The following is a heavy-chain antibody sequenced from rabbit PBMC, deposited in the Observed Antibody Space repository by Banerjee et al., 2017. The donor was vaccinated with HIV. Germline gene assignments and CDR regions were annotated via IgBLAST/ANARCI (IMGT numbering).Heavy chain of an antibody. D-gene: IGHD1-1*01. CDR2: IYNGRGST. V-gene: IGHV1S40*01. Sequence: QSLEESGGDLVKPGASLTLTCTVSGFSFSGSYWICWVRQAPGKGLEWIACIYNGRGSTYYASWVNGRFTISKTSSTTVTLQMTSLTAADTATYFCARDTNGGGYYEFDLWGPGTLVTVS. CDR3: ARDTNGGGYYEFDL. CDR1: GFSFSGSYW. J-gene: IGHJ4*01.